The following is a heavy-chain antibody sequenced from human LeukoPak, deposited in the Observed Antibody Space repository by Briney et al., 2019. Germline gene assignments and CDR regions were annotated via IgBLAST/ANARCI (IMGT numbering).Heavy chain of an antibody. D-gene: IGHD3-22*01. J-gene: IGHJ4*02. Sequence: SETLSLTCTVSGGSISSYYWSWIRQPPGKGLEWIGYIYYSGSTNYNPSLKSRVTISVDTSKNQFSLKLGSVTAADTAVYYCARSSYDSSAGTFDYWGQGTLVTVSS. CDR3: ARSSYDSSAGTFDY. CDR2: IYYSGST. CDR1: GGSISSYY. V-gene: IGHV4-59*01.